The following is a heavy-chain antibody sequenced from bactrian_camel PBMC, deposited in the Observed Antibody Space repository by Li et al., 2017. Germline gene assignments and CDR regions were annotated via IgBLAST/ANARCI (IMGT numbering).Heavy chain of an antibody. V-gene: IGHV3S9*01. CDR1: GYTYSSYS. CDR2: IDNDGAT. J-gene: IGHJ4*01. Sequence: QVQLVESGGGSVQAGGSLRLSCAATGYTYSSYSMAWFRQAPGKEREGVACIDNDGATTYADSVKGRFTISRDNAKNTLYLQMSSLKPEDTAMYYCARVSILRRCQNPLAMMTYNSQGQGTQVTVS. D-gene: IGHD1*01.